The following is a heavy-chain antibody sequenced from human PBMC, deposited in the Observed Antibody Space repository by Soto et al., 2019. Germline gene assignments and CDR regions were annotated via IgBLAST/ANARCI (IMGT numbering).Heavy chain of an antibody. CDR2: LSGSGDRT. CDR1: GFPFGSFA. J-gene: IGHJ4*02. CDR3: AALSGYTYGYFMY. Sequence: PGGSLRLSGASSGFPFGSFAMSWVRQAPGKGLEWVSTLSGSGDRTYYADSVKGRFTISRDNSKNTLYLQMNSLRAEDTAVYYCAALSGYTYGYFMYWGQGTLVTVSS. D-gene: IGHD5-18*01. V-gene: IGHV3-23*01.